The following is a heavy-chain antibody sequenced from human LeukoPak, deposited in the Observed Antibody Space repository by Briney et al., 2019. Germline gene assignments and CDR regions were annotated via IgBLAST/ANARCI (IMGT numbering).Heavy chain of an antibody. CDR1: GGSISSGSYY. D-gene: IGHD2-21*01. Sequence: SQTLSLTCTVSGGSISSGSYYWSWIRQPAGKGLEWIGRIYTGGSTNYNPSLKSRVTISIDTSKSQFSLELRSVTAADTAVYYCARGPVVPGSRYYYYYMDVWGKGTTVTISS. CDR2: IYTGGST. V-gene: IGHV4-61*02. J-gene: IGHJ6*03. CDR3: ARGPVVPGSRYYYYYMDV.